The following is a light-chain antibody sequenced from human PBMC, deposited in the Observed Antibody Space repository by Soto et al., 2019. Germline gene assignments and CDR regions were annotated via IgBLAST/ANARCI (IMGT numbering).Light chain of an antibody. Sequence: DIQMTQSPSSLSASVGDRVTITCQASQDISNYLNWYQQKPGKAPKLLIYDASHLETGVPSRFSGSGSGTVFTFTISSLQPDDIATYYCQQYDNLPRTFGQGTKLEIK. V-gene: IGKV1-33*01. CDR2: DAS. CDR3: QQYDNLPRT. J-gene: IGKJ2*02. CDR1: QDISNY.